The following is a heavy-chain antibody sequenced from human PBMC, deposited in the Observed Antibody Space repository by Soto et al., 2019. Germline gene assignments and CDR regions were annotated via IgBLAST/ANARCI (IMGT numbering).Heavy chain of an antibody. CDR3: ARDGYGGGNGRGAFDI. CDR1: GGSISSGGYY. D-gene: IGHD2-15*01. Sequence: SETLSLTCTVSGGSISSGGYYWSWIRQHPGKGLEWIGYIYYSGSTYYNPSLKSRVTISVDTSKNQFSLKLSSVTAADTAVYYCARDGYGGGNGRGAFDIWGQGTMITVSS. J-gene: IGHJ3*02. CDR2: IYYSGST. V-gene: IGHV4-31*03.